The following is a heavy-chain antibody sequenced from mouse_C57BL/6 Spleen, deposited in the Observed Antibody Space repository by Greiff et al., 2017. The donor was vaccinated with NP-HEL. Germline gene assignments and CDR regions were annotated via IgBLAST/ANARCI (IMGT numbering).Heavy chain of an antibody. V-gene: IGHV1-82*01. D-gene: IGHD1-1*01. CDR2: IYPGDGDT. CDR3: ARSYGSSPTLDY. Sequence: QVQLKESGPELVKPGASVKISCKASGYAFSSSWMNWVKQRPGKGLEWIGWIYPGDGDTNYNGQFQGKAPLTADKSSSTAYMQLSSLTSEDSAVYFCARSYGSSPTLDYWGQGTTLTVSS. CDR1: GYAFSSSW. J-gene: IGHJ2*01.